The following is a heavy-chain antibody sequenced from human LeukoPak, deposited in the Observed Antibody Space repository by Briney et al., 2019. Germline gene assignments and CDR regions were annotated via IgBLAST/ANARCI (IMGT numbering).Heavy chain of an antibody. CDR1: GGSFRGYY. Sequence: SETLSLTCAVYGGSFRGYYWSWIRQPPGKGLEWIGEINHSGSTNYNPSLKSRVTISVDTSKNQFSLKLSSVTAADTAVYYCARVWEDSSGYYYLDYWGQGTLVTVSS. D-gene: IGHD3-22*01. CDR3: ARVWEDSSGYYYLDY. J-gene: IGHJ4*02. V-gene: IGHV4-34*01. CDR2: INHSGST.